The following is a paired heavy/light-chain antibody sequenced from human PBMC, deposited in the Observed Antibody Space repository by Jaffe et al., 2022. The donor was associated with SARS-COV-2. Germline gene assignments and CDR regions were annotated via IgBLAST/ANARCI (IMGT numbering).Light chain of an antibody. CDR3: QQSYSTRVT. CDR1: QSISSY. J-gene: IGKJ4*01. CDR2: AAS. V-gene: IGKV1-39*01. Sequence: DIQMTQSPSSLSASVGDRVTITCRASQSISSYLNWYQQKPGKAPKLLIYAASSLQSGVPSRFSGSGSGTDFTLTISSLQPEDFATYYCQQSYSTRVTFGGGTKVEIK.
Heavy chain of an antibody. D-gene: IGHD6-13*01. CDR2: ISSSGSTI. Sequence: QVQLVESGGGLVKPGGSLRLSCAASGFTFSDYYMSWIRQAPGKGLEWVSYISSSGSTIYYADSVKGRFTISRDNAKNSLYLQMNSLRAEDTAVYYCARGYARIAAAPFDYWGQGTLVTVSS. CDR3: ARGYARIAAAPFDY. V-gene: IGHV3-11*01. CDR1: GFTFSDYY. J-gene: IGHJ4*02.